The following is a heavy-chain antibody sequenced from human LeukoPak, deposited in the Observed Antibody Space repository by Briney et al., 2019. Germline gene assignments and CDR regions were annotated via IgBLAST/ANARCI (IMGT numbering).Heavy chain of an antibody. Sequence: GGSLRLSCAASGFAFSSYSMNWVRQAPGKGLEWVSSISSSSSYIYYADSVKGRFTISRDNAKNSLYLQMNSLRAEDTAIYYCAKENLLPAGGTLGSWGQGTLVTVSS. CDR2: ISSSSSYI. J-gene: IGHJ5*02. CDR1: GFAFSSYS. CDR3: AKENLLPAGGTLGS. D-gene: IGHD6-13*01. V-gene: IGHV3-21*04.